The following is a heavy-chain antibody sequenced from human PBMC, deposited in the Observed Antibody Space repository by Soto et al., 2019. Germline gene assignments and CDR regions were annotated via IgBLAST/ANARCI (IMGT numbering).Heavy chain of an antibody. J-gene: IGHJ6*03. D-gene: IGHD2-2*01. CDR3: ARLLYCSSTSCYWGYYYYMDV. Sequence: PSETLSLTCTVSDGSISSWNYYWGWIRQPPGKGLEWIGSIDYSGRTYSFSSLKSRVTISVDTSKNQFSLKLSAMTAADTAVYYCARLLYCSSTSCYWGYYYYMDVWGKGTTVTVSS. V-gene: IGHV4-39*01. CDR1: DGSISSWNYY. CDR2: IDYSGRT.